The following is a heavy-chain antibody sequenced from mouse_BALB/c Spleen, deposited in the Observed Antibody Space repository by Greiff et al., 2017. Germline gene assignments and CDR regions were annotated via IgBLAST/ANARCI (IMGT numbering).Heavy chain of an antibody. CDR3: ARGVTTVVAYYFDY. V-gene: IGHV1-80*01. Sequence: QVQLQQSGAELVRPGSSVKISCKASGYAFSSYWMNWVKQRPGQGLEWIGQIYPGDGDTNYNGKFKGKATLTADKSSSTAYMQLSSLTSEDSAVYFCARGVTTVVAYYFDYWGQGTTLTVSS. CDR1: GYAFSSYW. D-gene: IGHD1-1*01. J-gene: IGHJ2*01. CDR2: IYPGDGDT.